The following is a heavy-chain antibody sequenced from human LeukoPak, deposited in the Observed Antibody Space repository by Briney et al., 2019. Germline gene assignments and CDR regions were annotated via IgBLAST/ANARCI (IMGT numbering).Heavy chain of an antibody. J-gene: IGHJ4*02. D-gene: IGHD2/OR15-2a*01. CDR3: ARGFRY. CDR1: GGSFSGYY. CDR2: INHSGST. V-gene: IGHV4-34*01. Sequence: SETLSLTCAVYGGSFSGYYWSWIRQPPGKGLEWIGEINHSGSTNYNPSLKSRVTISVDTSKNQFSLKLSSVTAADTAVYYCARGFRYWGQGTLVTVSS.